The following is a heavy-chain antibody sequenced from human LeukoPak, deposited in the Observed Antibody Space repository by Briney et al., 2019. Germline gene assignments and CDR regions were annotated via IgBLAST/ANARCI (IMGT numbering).Heavy chain of an antibody. CDR3: ATEPKYYYGSGSSNDAFDI. Sequence: SETLSLTCAVSGGSISSGGYSWSWIRQPPGKGLEWIGYIYHSGSTYYNPSLKSRVTISVDRSKNQFSLKLSSVTAADTAVYYCATEPKYYYGSGSSNDAFDIWGQGTMVTVSS. D-gene: IGHD3-10*01. CDR1: GGSISSGGYS. V-gene: IGHV4-30-2*01. CDR2: IYHSGST. J-gene: IGHJ3*02.